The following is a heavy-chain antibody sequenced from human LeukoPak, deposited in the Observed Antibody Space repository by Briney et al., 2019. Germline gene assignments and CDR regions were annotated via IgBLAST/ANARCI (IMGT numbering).Heavy chain of an antibody. V-gene: IGHV3-7*01. CDR1: GFTFSSYW. D-gene: IGHD6-13*01. CDR2: IKQDGSEK. CDR3: ARAYGSSWYNDYLDY. Sequence: GGSLRLSCAASGFTFSSYWMSWVRQAPGKGLEWVANIKQDGSEKYYVDSVKGRFTISRDNAKNSLYLQMNSLRAEDTAVYYRARAYGSSWYNDYLDYWGQGTLVTVSS. J-gene: IGHJ4*02.